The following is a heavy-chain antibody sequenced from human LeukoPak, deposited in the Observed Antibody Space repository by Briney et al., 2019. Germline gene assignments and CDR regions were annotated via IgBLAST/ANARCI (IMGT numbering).Heavy chain of an antibody. Sequence: PGGSLRLSCAASGFTFSNAWMSWVRQAPGKGLEWVSAISGSGGSTYYADSVKGRFTISRDNSKNTLYLQMNSLRAEDTAVYYCAKVGGIVVVPAATDYWGQGTLVTVSS. V-gene: IGHV3-23*01. CDR2: ISGSGGST. CDR3: AKVGGIVVVPAATDY. J-gene: IGHJ4*02. CDR1: GFTFSNAW. D-gene: IGHD2-2*01.